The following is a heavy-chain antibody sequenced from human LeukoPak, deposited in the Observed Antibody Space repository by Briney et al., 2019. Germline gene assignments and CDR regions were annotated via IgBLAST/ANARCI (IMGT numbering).Heavy chain of an antibody. J-gene: IGHJ4*02. Sequence: GGSLRLSCGASGFTFRSYEMNWVRQAPGKGLEWVSYISSGSTTIYYADSVKGRFTISRDNAKNSLYLQMNSLRDEDTAVYYCARRDYYDSSGYYRYFDYWGQGTLVTVSS. D-gene: IGHD3-22*01. CDR3: ARRDYYDSSGYYRYFDY. V-gene: IGHV3-48*03. CDR1: GFTFRSYE. CDR2: ISSGSTTI.